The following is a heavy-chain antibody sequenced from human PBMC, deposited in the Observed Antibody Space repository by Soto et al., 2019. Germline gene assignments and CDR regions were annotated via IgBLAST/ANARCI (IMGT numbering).Heavy chain of an antibody. J-gene: IGHJ6*02. CDR1: GYTFTGYY. CDR2: INPNSGGT. Sequence: GASVKVYCKASGYTFTGYYMHWVRQAPGQGLEWMGWINPNSGGTNYAQKFQGWVTMTRDTSISTAYMELSRLRSDDTAVYYCARGNMFRGVVYHYYSGMDVWGQGTTVTVS. D-gene: IGHD3-10*01. CDR3: ARGNMFRGVVYHYYSGMDV. V-gene: IGHV1-2*04.